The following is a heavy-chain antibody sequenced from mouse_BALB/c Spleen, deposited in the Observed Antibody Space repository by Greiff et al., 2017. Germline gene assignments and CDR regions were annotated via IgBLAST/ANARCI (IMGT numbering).Heavy chain of an antibody. CDR3: ARSRGGTGTWFAY. CDR2: ISYSGST. J-gene: IGHJ3*01. CDR1: GDSITSGY. D-gene: IGHD4-1*01. V-gene: IGHV3-8*02. Sequence: VQLKESGPSLVKPSQTLSLTCSVTGDSITSGYWNWIRKFPGNKLEYMGYISYSGSTYYNPSLKSRISITRDTSKNQYYLQLNSVTTEDTATYYCARSRGGTGTWFAYWGQGTLVTVSA.